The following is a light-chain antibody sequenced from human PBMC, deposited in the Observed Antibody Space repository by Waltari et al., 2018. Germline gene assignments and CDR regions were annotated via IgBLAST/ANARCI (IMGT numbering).Light chain of an antibody. J-gene: IGKJ4*01. CDR1: QNLLYSDGKTY. CDR2: GVS. CDR3: MQSIQLPLT. V-gene: IGKV2D-29*02. Sequence: DIVMTQTPLSLSVTPGQPASISCTSSQNLLYSDGKTYFYWYLQKPGQSPHLLIYGVSNRFSGVPDRFSGSGSGTDFTLNISRVEAEDVGLYYCMQSIQLPLTFGGGTKVEIK.